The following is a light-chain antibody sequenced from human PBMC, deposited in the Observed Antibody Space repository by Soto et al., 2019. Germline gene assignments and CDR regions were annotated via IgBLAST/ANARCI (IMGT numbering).Light chain of an antibody. CDR1: QNLLYRPDNKNP. CDR3: HQSQLLRT. CDR2: WAS. V-gene: IGKV4-1*01. J-gene: IGKJ4*02. Sequence: DRVLTHSKDSVDRSVGKRSTISCNSSQNLLYRPDNKNPLAWYQQKPGQPPKLLIYWASTRESGVPDRFSGSGSGQDFNVCIRSMQAEDVAVYFRHQSQLLRTFAVGTKVDIK.